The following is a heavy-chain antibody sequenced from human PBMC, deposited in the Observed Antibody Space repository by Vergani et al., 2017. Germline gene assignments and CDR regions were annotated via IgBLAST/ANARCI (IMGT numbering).Heavy chain of an antibody. CDR1: GGSFSGYY. D-gene: IGHD6-13*01. CDR2: INHSGST. V-gene: IGHV4-34*01. Sequence: QVQLQQWGAGLLKPSETLSLTCAVYGGSFSGYYWSWIRQPPGKGLEWIGEINHSGSTNYNPSLKSRVTISVDTSKNQFSLKLSSLTAADTAGYYCAREAAGYFDYWGQGTLVTVAS. J-gene: IGHJ4*02. CDR3: AREAAGYFDY.